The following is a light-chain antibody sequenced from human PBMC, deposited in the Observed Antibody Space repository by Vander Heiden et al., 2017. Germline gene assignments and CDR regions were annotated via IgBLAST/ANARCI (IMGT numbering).Light chain of an antibody. CDR2: WAS. CDR1: QSVLYSSNNKNY. Sequence: DIMITQSPDSLAVSLCEQATINCKSSQSVLYSSNNKNYLAWYQQKPGQPPKLLIYWASTRESGVPDRFSGSGSGTDFTLTISSLQAEDVAVYYCQQYYSTPITFGQGTRLEIK. V-gene: IGKV4-1*01. CDR3: QQYYSTPIT. J-gene: IGKJ5*01.